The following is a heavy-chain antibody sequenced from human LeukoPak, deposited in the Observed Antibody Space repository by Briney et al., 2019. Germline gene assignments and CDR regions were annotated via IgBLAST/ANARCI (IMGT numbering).Heavy chain of an antibody. D-gene: IGHD3-22*01. CDR1: GFTFSSYW. CDR3: ARGDTSGYYYRFFDY. J-gene: IGHJ4*02. Sequence: QAGGSLRLSCGASGFTFSSYWMSWVRQAPGKGLEWVANIKEDGSGIYYVDSVEGRFTISRDNAKKSLYLQMNSLRAEDTAVYYCARGDTSGYYYRFFDYWGQGTLVTVSS. V-gene: IGHV3-7*01. CDR2: IKEDGSGI.